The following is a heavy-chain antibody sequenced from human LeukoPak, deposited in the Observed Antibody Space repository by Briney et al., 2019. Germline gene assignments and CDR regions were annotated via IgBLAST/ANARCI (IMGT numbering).Heavy chain of an antibody. J-gene: IGHJ4*02. CDR2: ISSSSSYI. CDR1: GFTVSSNY. D-gene: IGHD5-24*01. Sequence: TGGSLRLSCAASGFTVSSNYMSWVRQAPGKGLEWVSSISSSSSYIYYADSVKGRFTISGDNAKNSLNLQMNSLRAEDTAVYYCARGFPRGRWLHYDYWGQGTLVTVSS. V-gene: IGHV3-21*01. CDR3: ARGFPRGRWLHYDY.